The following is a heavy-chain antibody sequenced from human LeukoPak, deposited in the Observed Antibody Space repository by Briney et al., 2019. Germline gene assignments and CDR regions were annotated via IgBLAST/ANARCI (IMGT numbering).Heavy chain of an antibody. CDR3: ARVFDSGSQAYFYYMDV. J-gene: IGHJ6*03. Sequence: SETLSLTCTVSGGSISSSSYYWGWIRLSPEKGLEWIGEIHHSGKTNYNPSLKSRVNISLDKSKNQFSLKLSSVTAADTAVYYCARVFDSGSQAYFYYMDVWGKGTTVTIFS. CDR1: GGSISSSSYY. D-gene: IGHD3-10*01. CDR2: IHHSGKT. V-gene: IGHV4-39*07.